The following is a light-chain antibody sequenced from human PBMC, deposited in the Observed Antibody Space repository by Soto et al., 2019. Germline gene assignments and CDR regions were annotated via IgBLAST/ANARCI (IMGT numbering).Light chain of an antibody. Sequence: AIQMTQSPSSLSASVGDRVTITCRASQDIRHELGWYQQKPGKAPKLLVYSASTLHSGVPSRFSGTGSGTDFTLTISSLQPEDFATYFCLQDDSYPLTFGGGTKVEIK. V-gene: IGKV1-6*01. CDR2: SAS. J-gene: IGKJ4*01. CDR3: LQDDSYPLT. CDR1: QDIRHE.